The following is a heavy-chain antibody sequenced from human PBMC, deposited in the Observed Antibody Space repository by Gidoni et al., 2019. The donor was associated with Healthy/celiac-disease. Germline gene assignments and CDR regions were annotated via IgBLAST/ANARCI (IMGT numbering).Heavy chain of an antibody. CDR3: ARLGVCSGGPDY. CDR2: VYYSGST. CDR1: GGSISSSSYY. D-gene: IGHD6-25*01. V-gene: IGHV4-39*01. Sequence: QLQLQEPGPGLVKPSETLSLTCTVSGGSISSSSYYWGWIRQPPGKGLEWIGSVYYSGSTYYNPSLKSRVTISVDTSKNQFSLKLSSVTAADTAVYYCARLGVCSGGPDYWGQGTLVTVSS. J-gene: IGHJ4*02.